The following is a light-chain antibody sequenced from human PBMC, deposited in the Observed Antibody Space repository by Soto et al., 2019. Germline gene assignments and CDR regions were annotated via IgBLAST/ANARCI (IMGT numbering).Light chain of an antibody. CDR2: GSS. CDR1: QGISSSY. V-gene: IGKV3-20*01. Sequence: ENVLTQSPGTLSLSPGERATLSCRASQGISSSYLAWYQQKPGQAPRLLICGSSRRATGIPDRFSGSGSGTDFTLTISRLEPEDFAVYYCQQYDSSPLTFGQGTKVDIK. J-gene: IGKJ1*01. CDR3: QQYDSSPLT.